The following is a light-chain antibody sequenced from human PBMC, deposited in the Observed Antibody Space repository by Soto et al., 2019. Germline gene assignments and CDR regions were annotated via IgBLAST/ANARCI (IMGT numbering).Light chain of an antibody. V-gene: IGKV3-20*01. Sequence: EIVLTPSPGTLSLSPGEGATVSCRASQNVADDFLAWYQHRPGQDPRLLIYGASTRATGIPDRFSGSGSGTDFTLSISRLEPEDFAVYYCQQYGTLPWTFGQGTKVEMK. CDR3: QQYGTLPWT. CDR1: QNVADDF. J-gene: IGKJ1*01. CDR2: GAS.